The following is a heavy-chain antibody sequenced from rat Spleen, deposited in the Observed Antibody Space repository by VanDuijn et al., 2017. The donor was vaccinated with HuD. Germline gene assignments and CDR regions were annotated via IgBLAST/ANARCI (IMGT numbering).Heavy chain of an antibody. CDR3: ARAPGNGYVLDA. D-gene: IGHD5-1*01. CDR2: IWSGGNT. J-gene: IGHJ4*01. V-gene: IGHV2-45*01. CDR1: GFSLTSYN. Sequence: QVQLKESGPGLVQPSQTLSLTCTVSGFSLTSYNVHWVRQSPGKGLEWMAVIWSGGNTDYNSALKSRLSINRDTSKNHIFLKMNSLQSEDTTTYYCARAPGNGYVLDAWGQGASVTVSS.